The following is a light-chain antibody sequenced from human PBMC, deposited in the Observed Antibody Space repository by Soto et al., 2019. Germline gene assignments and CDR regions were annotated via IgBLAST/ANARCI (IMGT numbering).Light chain of an antibody. CDR2: EGS. CDR1: SSDVGSYNL. J-gene: IGLJ2*01. CDR3: CSYAGSSSHVV. Sequence: QSALTQPASVSGSPGQSITISCTGTSSDVGSYNLVSWYQQHQGKAPKLMIYEGSNRPSGVSNRFSGSKSGNTASLTISGLQAEDEADYYCCSYAGSSSHVVFGGGTKVTVL. V-gene: IGLV2-23*01.